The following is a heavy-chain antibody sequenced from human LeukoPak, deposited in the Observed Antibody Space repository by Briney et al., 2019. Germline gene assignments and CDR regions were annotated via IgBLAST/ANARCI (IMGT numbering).Heavy chain of an antibody. CDR1: GFTFSSYD. CDR3: ATSFGPVIAAAGTGAD. V-gene: IGHV3-13*01. CDR2: IGTAGDT. D-gene: IGHD6-13*01. Sequence: GGSLRLSCAAYGFTFSSYDMHWVRQATGKGLEWVSAIGTAGDTYYPGSVKGRFTISRENAKNSLYLQMNSLRAGDTAVYYCATSFGPVIAAAGTGADWGQGTLVTVSS. J-gene: IGHJ4*02.